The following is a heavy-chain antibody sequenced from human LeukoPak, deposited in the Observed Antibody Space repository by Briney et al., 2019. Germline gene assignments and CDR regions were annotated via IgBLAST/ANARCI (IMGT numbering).Heavy chain of an antibody. J-gene: IGHJ4*02. Sequence: GGSLRLSCAASGFTFSDYYMSWICQAPGKGLEWVSYISSSGSTIYYADSVKGRFTISRDNAKNSLYLQMNSLRAEDTAVYYCARTLWFGELPFFDYWGQGTLVTVSS. CDR1: GFTFSDYY. V-gene: IGHV3-11*01. CDR2: ISSSGSTI. D-gene: IGHD3-10*01. CDR3: ARTLWFGELPFFDY.